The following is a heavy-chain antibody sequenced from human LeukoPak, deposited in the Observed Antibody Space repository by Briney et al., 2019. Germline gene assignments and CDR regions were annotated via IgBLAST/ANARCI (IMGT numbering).Heavy chain of an antibody. J-gene: IGHJ6*03. CDR2: IYYSGST. Sequence: SETLSLACTVSGGSISSSSYYWGWIRQPPGKGLEWIGSIYYSGSTYYNPSLKSRVTISVDTSKNQFSLKLSSVTAADTAVYYCARKNYYYYYMDVWGKGTTVTVSS. CDR1: GGSISSSSYY. CDR3: ARKNYYYYYMDV. V-gene: IGHV4-39*01.